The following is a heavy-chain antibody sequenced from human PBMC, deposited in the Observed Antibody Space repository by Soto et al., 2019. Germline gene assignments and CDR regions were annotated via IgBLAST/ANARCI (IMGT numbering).Heavy chain of an antibody. CDR1: GITFSSYG. CDR2: ISSDGNNK. D-gene: IGHD4-17*01. V-gene: IGHV3-30*18. J-gene: IGHJ4*02. CDR3: AKATVGASPFDY. Sequence: QVQLVESGEGVVQPGRSLRLSCAASGITFSSYGMHWVRQAPGKGLEWVAVISSDGNNKYYADSVKGRFTISRDNSKNTLYLQMNSLRAEDTDVYYCAKATVGASPFDYWGQGTLVTVSS.